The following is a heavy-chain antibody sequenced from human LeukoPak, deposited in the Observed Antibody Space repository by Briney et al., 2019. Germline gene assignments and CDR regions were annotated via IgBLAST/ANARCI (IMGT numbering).Heavy chain of an antibody. CDR2: IYYSGST. D-gene: IGHD6-13*01. Sequence: SETLSLTCTVSGGSISSSSYYWGWIRQPPGKGLEWIGSIYYSGSTYYNPSLKSRVTISVDTPKNQFSRKLSSGTAADTSVYCCASIAAAGTLDCDFWRQGTVVTV. V-gene: IGHV4-39*01. J-gene: IGHJ4*02. CDR3: ASIAAAGTLDCDF. CDR1: GGSISSSSYY.